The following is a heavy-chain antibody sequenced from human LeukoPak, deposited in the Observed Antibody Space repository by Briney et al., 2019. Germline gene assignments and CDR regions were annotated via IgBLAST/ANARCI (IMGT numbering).Heavy chain of an antibody. CDR2: ISDSDSGT. D-gene: IGHD6-13*01. V-gene: IGHV3-23*01. Sequence: GGSLRLSCAASGFTSRSYAMSWVRQAPGKGLEWVSAISDSDSGTYYADSVKGRFTISRDNSKNTLYLQMNSLRAEDTAVYYCAKGYGYSSSWTSNYYFYGLDVWGQGTTVTVSS. J-gene: IGHJ6*02. CDR1: GFTSRSYA. CDR3: AKGYGYSSSWTSNYYFYGLDV.